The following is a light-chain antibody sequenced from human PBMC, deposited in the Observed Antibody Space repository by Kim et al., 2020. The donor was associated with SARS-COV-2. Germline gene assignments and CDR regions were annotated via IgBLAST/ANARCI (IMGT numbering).Light chain of an antibody. CDR2: DVS. J-gene: IGLJ2*01. Sequence: QSITISCTGTSSDVGGYNYVSWYQQHPGKAPKLMIYDVSKRPSGVSNRFSGSKSGNTASLTISGLQAEDEADYYCSSYTSSSHVVFGGGTQLTVL. V-gene: IGLV2-14*04. CDR3: SSYTSSSHVV. CDR1: SSDVGGYNY.